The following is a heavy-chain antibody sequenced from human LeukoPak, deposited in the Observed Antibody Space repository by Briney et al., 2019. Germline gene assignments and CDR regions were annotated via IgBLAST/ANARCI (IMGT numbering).Heavy chain of an antibody. CDR3: TTPMYLVPTNWFDP. J-gene: IGHJ5*02. CDR2: IRSKAYGGTT. Sequence: PGGSLRLSCTASGFTFGDYAMSWFRQAPGKGLEWVGFIRSKAYGGTTEYAASVKGRFTISRDDSKSIAYLQMNSLKTEDTAVYYCTTPMYLVPTNWFDPWGQGTLVTVSS. D-gene: IGHD2-2*01. CDR1: GFTFGDYA. V-gene: IGHV3-49*03.